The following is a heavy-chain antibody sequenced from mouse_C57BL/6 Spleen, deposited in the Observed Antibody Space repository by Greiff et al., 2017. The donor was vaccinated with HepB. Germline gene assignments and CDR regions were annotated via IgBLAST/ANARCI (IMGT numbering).Heavy chain of an antibody. CDR2: LYPGSGST. CDR3: ARRGYYGSSYAMDY. CDR1: GYTFTSYW. V-gene: IGHV1-55*01. D-gene: IGHD1-1*01. J-gene: IGHJ4*01. Sequence: QVQLQQPGAELVKPGASVKMSCKASGYTFTSYWITWVKQRPGQGLEWIGDLYPGSGSTNYNEKFKSKATLTVDTSSSTAYMQLSSLTSEDSAVYYCARRGYYGSSYAMDYWGRGTSVTVSS.